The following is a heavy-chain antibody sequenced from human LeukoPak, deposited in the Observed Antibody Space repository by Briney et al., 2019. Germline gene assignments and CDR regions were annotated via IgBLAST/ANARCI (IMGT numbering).Heavy chain of an antibody. CDR3: ARELRGGSQDY. CDR1: GGSFSGYY. D-gene: IGHD1-7*01. CDR2: INHSGST. J-gene: IGHJ4*02. V-gene: IGHV4-34*01. Sequence: SETLSLTCAVYGGSFSGYYWSWIRQPPGKGLEWIGEINHSGSTNYNPSLKSRVTISVDTSKNQFSLKLSSVTAADTAVYYCARELRGGSQDYWGQGTLVTVSS.